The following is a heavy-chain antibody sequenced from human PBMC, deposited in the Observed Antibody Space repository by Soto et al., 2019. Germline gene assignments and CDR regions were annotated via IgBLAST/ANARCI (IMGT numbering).Heavy chain of an antibody. CDR2: ISDSGNYI. CDR1: GFFFSNYA. J-gene: IGHJ5*02. V-gene: IGHV3-23*01. Sequence: GGSLRLSCAASGFFFSNYAMSWFRQAPGKGPEWVSSISDSGNYIEYADSVEGRFTISRDNSKNTLYLQMNSVRAEDTARYYCAKDPQTWGSIWFDPWGQGTQVTVSS. D-gene: IGHD7-27*01. CDR3: AKDPQTWGSIWFDP.